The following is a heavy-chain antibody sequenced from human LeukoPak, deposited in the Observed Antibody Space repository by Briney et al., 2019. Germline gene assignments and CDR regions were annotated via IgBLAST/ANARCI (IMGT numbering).Heavy chain of an antibody. CDR2: IYHSGST. CDR1: GGSVSSGSYY. CDR3: ARDTGWQPNVFDI. Sequence: SETLSLTCTVSGGSVSSGSYYWSWIRQPPGKGLEWIGYIYHSGSTNNNPPLKSRVTISLDTSKNQFSLKLSSVTAADTAVYYCARDTGWQPNVFDIWGQGTMVTVSS. D-gene: IGHD6-19*01. J-gene: IGHJ3*02. V-gene: IGHV4-61*01.